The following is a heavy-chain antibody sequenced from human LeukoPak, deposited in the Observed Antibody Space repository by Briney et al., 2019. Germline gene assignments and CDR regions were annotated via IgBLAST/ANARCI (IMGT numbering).Heavy chain of an antibody. CDR1: GLTFSSYE. J-gene: IGHJ4*02. V-gene: IGHV3-30*02. CDR3: AKWTYGSGSYYKLDY. Sequence: GGSLRLSCAASGLTFSSYEMNWVRQAPGKGLEWVAFIRYDGSNKYYADSVKGRFTISRDNSKNTLYLQMNSLRAEDTAVYYCAKWTYGSGSYYKLDYWGQGTLVTVSS. CDR2: IRYDGSNK. D-gene: IGHD3-10*01.